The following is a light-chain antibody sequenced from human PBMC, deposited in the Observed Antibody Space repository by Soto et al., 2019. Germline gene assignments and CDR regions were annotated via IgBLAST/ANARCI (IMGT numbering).Light chain of an antibody. Sequence: NFMLTQPHSVSGSPGKTVIISCTRSSGSIASNYVQWYQQRPGSSPTTVIYEDNQRPSGVPDRFSGSIDSSSNSASLTISGLKTEDEADYYCQSYDTSNHWVFGGGTKLTVL. CDR3: QSYDTSNHWV. V-gene: IGLV6-57*01. CDR1: SGSIASNY. CDR2: EDN. J-gene: IGLJ3*02.